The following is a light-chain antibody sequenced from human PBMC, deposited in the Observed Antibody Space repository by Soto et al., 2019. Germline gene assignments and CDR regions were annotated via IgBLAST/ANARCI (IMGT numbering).Light chain of an antibody. J-gene: IGLJ2*01. CDR3: SSFAGSNNVL. V-gene: IGLV2-8*01. CDR2: EVI. Sequence: QSALTQPPSASGSPGRSVTISCTGTSSDVGSYTYVSWYQQHPGKAPKLIISEVIKRPSGVPDRFSGSKSGNTASLTVSGLQAEDEADYYCSSFAGSNNVLFGGGTKLTVL. CDR1: SSDVGSYTY.